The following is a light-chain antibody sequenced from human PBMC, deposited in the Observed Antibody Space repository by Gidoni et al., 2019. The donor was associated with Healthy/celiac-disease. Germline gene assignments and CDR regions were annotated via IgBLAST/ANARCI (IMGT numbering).Light chain of an antibody. CDR2: AAS. CDR1: QSISSY. CDR3: QQSYSTPYS. J-gene: IGKJ2*03. Sequence: DIQMTQSPSSLSASVGDRVTITCRASQSISSYLNWYQQKPGKAPKLLIDAASSLQSGVPSRFSGSGSGTDFNLTISSLQPEDVATYYCQQSYSTPYSIGQGTKLEIK. V-gene: IGKV1-39*01.